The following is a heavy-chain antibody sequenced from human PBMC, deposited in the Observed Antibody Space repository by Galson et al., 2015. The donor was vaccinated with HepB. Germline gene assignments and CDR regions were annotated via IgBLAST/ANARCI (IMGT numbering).Heavy chain of an antibody. Sequence: SLRLSCAASGFTFSDYYMSWIRQAPGKGLEWVSYISSSGSTIYYADSVKGRFTISRDNAKNSLYLQMNSLRAEDTAVYYCARDGPAYYDYVWGSSAWFDPWGQGTLVTVSS. CDR1: GFTFSDYY. CDR2: ISSSGSTI. V-gene: IGHV3-11*01. CDR3: ARDGPAYYDYVWGSSAWFDP. J-gene: IGHJ5*02. D-gene: IGHD3-16*01.